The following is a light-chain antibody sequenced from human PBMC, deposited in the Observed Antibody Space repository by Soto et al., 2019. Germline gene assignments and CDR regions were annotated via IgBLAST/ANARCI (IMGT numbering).Light chain of an antibody. CDR2: EGN. V-gene: IGLV2-23*01. CDR1: SSDVGTYNL. Sequence: QSALTQPASVSGSPGQSITISCTGTSSDVGTYNLVSWYQEHPGKAPKLMIYEGNKRPSGVSNRFSGSKSGNTASLTISGLQAEDEADYCCSSYAGSSTFVFGTGTKLTVL. J-gene: IGLJ1*01. CDR3: SSYAGSSTFV.